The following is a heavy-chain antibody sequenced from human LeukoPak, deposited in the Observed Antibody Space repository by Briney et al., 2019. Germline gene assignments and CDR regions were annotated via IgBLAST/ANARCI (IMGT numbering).Heavy chain of an antibody. D-gene: IGHD3-16*02. Sequence: GGSLRLSCAASGFTFSSYEMNWVRQAPGKGLEWVSYISSSGSTIYYADSVKGRFTISRDNAKNTLYLQMNSLRAEDTAVYYCARGGGVIDIIDYWGQGTLVTVSS. J-gene: IGHJ4*02. CDR1: GFTFSSYE. V-gene: IGHV3-48*03. CDR2: ISSSGSTI. CDR3: ARGGGVIDIIDY.